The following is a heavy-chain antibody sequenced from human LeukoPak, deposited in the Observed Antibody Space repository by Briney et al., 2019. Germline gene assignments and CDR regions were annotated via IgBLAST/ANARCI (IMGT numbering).Heavy chain of an antibody. Sequence: GGSLRLSCAASGSTIITQDMNWVRQAPGKGLEWVSAISGSGTTYYADSVRGRFTISRDNSKKLLYLQMNSLTGDDTAVYYCVKGVGATDYTMDVWGQGTTVTVSS. CDR3: VKGVGATDYTMDV. V-gene: IGHV3-23*01. CDR2: ISGSGTT. J-gene: IGHJ6*02. D-gene: IGHD1-26*01. CDR1: GSTIITQD.